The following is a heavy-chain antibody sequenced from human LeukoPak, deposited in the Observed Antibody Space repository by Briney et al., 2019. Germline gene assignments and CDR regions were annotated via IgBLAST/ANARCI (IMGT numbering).Heavy chain of an antibody. D-gene: IGHD6-19*01. V-gene: IGHV5-51*01. CDR2: IYPGDSDA. CDR3: ARGPYSSGWYAGY. CDR1: GYSFTTYW. J-gene: IGHJ4*02. Sequence: GESLKISCRGSGYSFTTYWIGWVRQMPGKGLEWMGIIYPGDSDARYSPSFQGQVTMSADKSINTAYLQWSSLKASDAAMYYCARGPYSSGWYAGYWGQGTLVTVSS.